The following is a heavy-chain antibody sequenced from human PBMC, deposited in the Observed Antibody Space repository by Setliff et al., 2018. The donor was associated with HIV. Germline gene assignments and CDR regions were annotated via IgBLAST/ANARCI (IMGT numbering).Heavy chain of an antibody. J-gene: IGHJ4*02. CDR3: ASGREAVAGALHFDY. D-gene: IGHD6-19*01. CDR1: GGSISSYF. CDR2: IYTNGST. V-gene: IGHV4-4*08. Sequence: PSETLSLTCTVSGGSISSYFWSWIRQPPGKRLEWIGYIYTNGSTNYNPSLKSRVTISLDTSKNQFSLKLTSVTAADTSVYYCASGREAVAGALHFDYWGQGPLVTVSS.